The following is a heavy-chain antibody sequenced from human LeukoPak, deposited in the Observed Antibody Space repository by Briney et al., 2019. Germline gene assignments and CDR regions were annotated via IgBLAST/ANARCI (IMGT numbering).Heavy chain of an antibody. Sequence: GGSLRLSCAASGFTFSSYAMHWVRQAPGKGLEWVAVISYDGSNKYYADSVKGRFTISRDNSKNTLYLQVNSLRAEDTAVYYCARTSQHIPFDYWGQGTLVTVSS. CDR3: ARTSQHIPFDY. CDR1: GFTFSSYA. J-gene: IGHJ4*02. D-gene: IGHD2-21*01. CDR2: ISYDGSNK. V-gene: IGHV3-30*04.